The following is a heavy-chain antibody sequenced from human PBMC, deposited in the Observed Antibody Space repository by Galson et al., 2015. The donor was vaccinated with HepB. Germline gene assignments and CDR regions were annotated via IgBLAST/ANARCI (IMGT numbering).Heavy chain of an antibody. CDR2: ISSNGGST. Sequence: SLRLSCAAPGFTFSSYAMHWVRQAPGKGLEYVSAISSNGGSTYYADSVKGRFTISRDNSKNTLYLQMSSLRAEDTAVYYCVKATGGYSYGKYYYGMDVWGQGTTVTVSS. CDR1: GFTFSSYA. CDR3: VKATGGYSYGKYYYGMDV. D-gene: IGHD5-18*01. J-gene: IGHJ6*02. V-gene: IGHV3-64D*06.